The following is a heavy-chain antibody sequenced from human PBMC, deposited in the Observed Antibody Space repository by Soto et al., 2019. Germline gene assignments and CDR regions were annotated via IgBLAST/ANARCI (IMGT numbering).Heavy chain of an antibody. CDR1: GGSISSGDYY. CDR3: ARGDSEWSGYYRGAFDI. J-gene: IGHJ3*02. Sequence: QVQLQESGPGLVKPSQTLSLTCTVSGGSISSGDYYWSWISQPPGKGLEWIGYIYYSGSTYYNPSVKSRVTISVDTAKNQFSLKLSSVTAADTAVYYCARGDSEWSGYYRGAFDIWGQGTMVTVSS. D-gene: IGHD3-3*01. V-gene: IGHV4-30-4*01. CDR2: IYYSGST.